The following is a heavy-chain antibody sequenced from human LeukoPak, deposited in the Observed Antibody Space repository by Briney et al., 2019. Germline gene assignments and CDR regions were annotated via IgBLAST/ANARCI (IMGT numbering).Heavy chain of an antibody. CDR3: ARARYANAWYAFDI. CDR1: GGSVSTYY. Sequence: KTSETLSLTCTVSGGSVSTYYWSWIRQPPGRGLEWIGYLSHSGSTDSNPSLQSRVTTLVDTSKNQFSLKLTSVTAADTAVYYCARARYANAWYAFDIWGQGTMVTVSS. V-gene: IGHV4-59*02. J-gene: IGHJ3*02. CDR2: LSHSGST. D-gene: IGHD3-16*01.